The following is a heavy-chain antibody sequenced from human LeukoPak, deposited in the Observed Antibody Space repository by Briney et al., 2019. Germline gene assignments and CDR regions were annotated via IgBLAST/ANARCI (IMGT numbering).Heavy chain of an antibody. Sequence: SETLSLTCIVSGGSISSYYWSWIRQPAGKGLEWIGYIYYSGSTNYNPSLKSRVTISVDTSKNQFSLKLSSVTAADTAVYYCAREATANYDILTGYEENFIDYWGQGTLVTVSS. CDR3: AREATANYDILTGYEENFIDY. V-gene: IGHV4-59*01. D-gene: IGHD3-9*01. CDR2: IYYSGST. J-gene: IGHJ4*02. CDR1: GGSISSYY.